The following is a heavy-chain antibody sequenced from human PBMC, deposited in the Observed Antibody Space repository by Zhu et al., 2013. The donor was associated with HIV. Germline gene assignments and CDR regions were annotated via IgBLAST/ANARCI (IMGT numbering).Heavy chain of an antibody. J-gene: IGHJ3*02. D-gene: IGHD3-22*01. CDR1: GDTFSNYA. Sequence: QVRLVQSGAEVKKPGSSVKVSCKASGDTFSNYAISWVRQAPGQGLEWMGGIIPMFGAMNYAQKFRGRVTITADESTNTAFMELSSLRSDDTAVYYCASTYFYDGSDAFDIWGQGTMVTVSS. V-gene: IGHV1-69*01. CDR3: ASTYFYDGSDAFDI. CDR2: IIPMFGAM.